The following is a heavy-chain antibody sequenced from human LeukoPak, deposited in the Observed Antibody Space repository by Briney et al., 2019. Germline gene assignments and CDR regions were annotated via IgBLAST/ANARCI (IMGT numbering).Heavy chain of an antibody. D-gene: IGHD3-10*01. V-gene: IGHV3-23*01. CDR3: ARDSSMLRGPLVIYYFDF. J-gene: IGHJ4*02. CDR1: DFSFITYA. Sequence: GGSLRLSCAASDFSFITYAMSWVRQAPGKGLEWVSTISGGGDATYYADSVRGRFTISRDNSKNTLYLQMNSLRVEDTAVYYCARDSSMLRGPLVIYYFDFWGQGTLVTVSS. CDR2: ISGGGDAT.